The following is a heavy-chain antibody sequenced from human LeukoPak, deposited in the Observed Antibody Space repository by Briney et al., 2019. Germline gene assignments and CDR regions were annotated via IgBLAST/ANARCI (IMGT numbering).Heavy chain of an antibody. CDR1: GGSISSYY. D-gene: IGHD6-13*01. CDR3: AAHSSSFDY. Sequence: SETLSLTCTVSGGSISSYYWSWMRQPPGKGLEWIGYIYCSGSTNYNPSLKSRVTISVDTSKNQFSLKLSSVTAADTAVYYCAAHSSSFDYWGQGTLVTVSS. J-gene: IGHJ4*02. V-gene: IGHV4-59*08. CDR2: IYCSGST.